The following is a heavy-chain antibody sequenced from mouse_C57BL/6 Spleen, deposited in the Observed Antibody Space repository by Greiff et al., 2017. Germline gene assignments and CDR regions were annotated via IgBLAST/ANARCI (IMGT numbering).Heavy chain of an antibody. V-gene: IGHV1-82*01. Sequence: QVQLQQSGPELVKPGASVKISCKASGYAFSSSWMNWVKQRPGKGLEWIGRIYPGDGDTNYNGKFKGKATLTADKSSSTAYMQLSSLTSDDSAVYFCARSGVRGYYVDYWGQGTTLTVSS. CDR2: IYPGDGDT. CDR1: GYAFSSSW. D-gene: IGHD3-1*01. J-gene: IGHJ2*01. CDR3: ARSGVRGYYVDY.